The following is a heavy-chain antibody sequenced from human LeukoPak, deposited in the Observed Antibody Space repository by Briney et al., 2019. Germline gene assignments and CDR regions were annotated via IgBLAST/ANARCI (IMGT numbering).Heavy chain of an antibody. CDR1: GYTFTSYG. Sequence: ASVKVSCKASGYTFTSYGISWVRQAPGQGLEWMGWISAYNGNTNYAQKLQGRVTMTTDTSTSTAYMELRSLRSDDTAVYYCARDSPSYDILTGYYPDTYYYYYGMDVWGQGTTVTVSS. D-gene: IGHD3-9*01. V-gene: IGHV1-18*01. CDR3: ARDSPSYDILTGYYPDTYYYYYGMDV. J-gene: IGHJ6*02. CDR2: ISAYNGNT.